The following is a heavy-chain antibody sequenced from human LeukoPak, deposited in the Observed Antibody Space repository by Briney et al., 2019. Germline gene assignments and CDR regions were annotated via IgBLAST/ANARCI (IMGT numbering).Heavy chain of an antibody. CDR1: GCFFSGYY. V-gene: IGHV4-34*01. CDR2: INHSGST. J-gene: IGHJ4*02. Sequence: SETLSLTCAVYGCFFSGYYWSWMRQPPGKGLEWIGEINHSGSTNYNPSLKSRVTISVDTSKNQFSLKLSSVTAADTAVYYCARVAHCGSGSYPNDYWGQGTLVTVSS. D-gene: IGHD3-10*01. CDR3: ARVAHCGSGSYPNDY.